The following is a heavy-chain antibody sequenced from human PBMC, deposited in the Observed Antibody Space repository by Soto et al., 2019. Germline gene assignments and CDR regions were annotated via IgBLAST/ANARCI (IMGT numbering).Heavy chain of an antibody. D-gene: IGHD1-26*01. CDR1: GGSISSYY. Sequence: SETLSLTCTVSGGSISSYYWSWVRQPPGKGLEWIGEIIHSESTKYNPSLKSRVTISVDTSKNQFSLKLSSVTAADTAVYYCARQRPTDGRWEFANYYGMDVWGQGTPVTVSS. J-gene: IGHJ6*02. CDR3: ARQRPTDGRWEFANYYGMDV. V-gene: IGHV4-34*12. CDR2: IIHSEST.